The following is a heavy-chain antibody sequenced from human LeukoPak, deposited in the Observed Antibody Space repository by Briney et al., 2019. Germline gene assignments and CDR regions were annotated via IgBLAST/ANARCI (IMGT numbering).Heavy chain of an antibody. Sequence: GGSLRLSCAASGFTFSSYAMSWVRQAPGEGLGWVSAISASGGSTYYAGSVKGRFTISRDNSKNTLYLQMNALRAEDTAVYYCAKEGEQRTSSRWHGIDYWGQGTLVAVSS. CDR1: GFTFSSYA. D-gene: IGHD6-13*01. J-gene: IGHJ4*02. CDR3: AKEGEQRTSSRWHGIDY. V-gene: IGHV3-23*01. CDR2: ISASGGST.